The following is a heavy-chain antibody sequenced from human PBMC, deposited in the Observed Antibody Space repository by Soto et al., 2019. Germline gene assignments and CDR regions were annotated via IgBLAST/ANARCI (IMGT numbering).Heavy chain of an antibody. J-gene: IGHJ6*02. CDR2: IYYSGST. D-gene: IGHD2-2*01. Sequence: KASETLSLTCTVSGGSIGSYYWSWIRQPPGKGLEWIGYIYYSGSTNYNPSLKSRVTISVDTSKNQFSLKLSSVTAADTAVYYCARDNTMQPFNYYYYGMDVWGQGTTVTVSS. V-gene: IGHV4-59*01. CDR3: ARDNTMQPFNYYYYGMDV. CDR1: GGSIGSYY.